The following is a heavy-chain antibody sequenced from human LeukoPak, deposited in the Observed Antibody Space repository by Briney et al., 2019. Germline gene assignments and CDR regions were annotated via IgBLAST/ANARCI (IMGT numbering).Heavy chain of an antibody. CDR2: IYHSGST. J-gene: IGHJ4*02. D-gene: IGHD3-22*01. Sequence: SETLSLTCTVSGGSISSSSYYWGWIRQPPGKGLEWIGSIYHSGSTYYNPSLKSRVTISVDTSKNQFSLKLSSVTAADTAVYYCARTGFRHHYDSSGPVDYWGQGTLVTVSS. CDR3: ARTGFRHHYDSSGPVDY. V-gene: IGHV4-39*07. CDR1: GGSISSSSYY.